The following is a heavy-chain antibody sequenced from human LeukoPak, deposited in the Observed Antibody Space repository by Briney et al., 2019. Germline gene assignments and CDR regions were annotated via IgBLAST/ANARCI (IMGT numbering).Heavy chain of an antibody. CDR3: ARDVYDSSGYYPFDY. CDR2: INPSGGST. Sequence: GASVKVSCKASGYTFTSYYMHWVRQAPGQGLEWMGIINPSGGSTSYAQKFQGRVTMTRDMSTSTVYMELSSLRSEDTAVYYCARDVYDSSGYYPFDYWGQGTLVTVSS. J-gene: IGHJ4*02. D-gene: IGHD3-22*01. V-gene: IGHV1-46*01. CDR1: GYTFTSYY.